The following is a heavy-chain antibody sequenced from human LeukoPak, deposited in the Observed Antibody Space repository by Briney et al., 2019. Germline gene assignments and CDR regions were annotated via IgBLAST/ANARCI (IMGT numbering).Heavy chain of an antibody. CDR2: ISSSSSYI. D-gene: IGHD6-13*01. Sequence: GGSLRLSCAASGFTFSSYSMNWVRQAPGEGLEWVSSISSSSSYIYYADSVKGRFTISRDNAKNSLYLQMNSLRAEDTAVYYCARARVAAAGNYYYYYGMDVWGQGTTVTVSS. CDR3: ARARVAAAGNYYYYYGMDV. V-gene: IGHV3-21*01. J-gene: IGHJ6*02. CDR1: GFTFSSYS.